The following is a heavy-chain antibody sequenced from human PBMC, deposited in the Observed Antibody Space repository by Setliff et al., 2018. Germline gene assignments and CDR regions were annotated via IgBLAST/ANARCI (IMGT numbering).Heavy chain of an antibody. CDR3: ARGVRTGHLDS. CDR2: INHSGST. Sequence: SETLSLTCAVYGGSFSGYYWSWIRQPPGKGLEWIGEINHSGSTNYNSSLKSRVTISVDTSKNQFSLNLNSVTVADTAVYFCARGVRTGHLDSWGQGTLVTVSS. V-gene: IGHV4-34*01. D-gene: IGHD1-1*01. CDR1: GGSFSGYY. J-gene: IGHJ4*02.